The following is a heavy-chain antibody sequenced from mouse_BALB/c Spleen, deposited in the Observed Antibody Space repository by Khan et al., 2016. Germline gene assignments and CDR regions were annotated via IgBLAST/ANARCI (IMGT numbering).Heavy chain of an antibody. CDR1: GFTFSSYG. J-gene: IGHJ2*01. CDR2: INSNGGST. V-gene: IGHV5-6-3*01. CDR3: ARGGYGYHYFDY. D-gene: IGHD1-2*01. Sequence: EVELVESGGGLVQPGGSPKLSCAAAGFTFSSYGMSWVRQTPDKRLELVATINSNGGSTYYPDSVKGRFTISRDNAKNTLYLQMSSLKSEDTAMXYCARGGYGYHYFDYWGQGTTLTVSS.